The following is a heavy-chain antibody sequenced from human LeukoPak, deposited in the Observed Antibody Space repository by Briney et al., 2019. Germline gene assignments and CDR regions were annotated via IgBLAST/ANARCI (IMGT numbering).Heavy chain of an antibody. CDR1: GGSFSGYY. Sequence: SETLSLTCAVYGGSFSGYYWSWIRQPPGKGLEWIGEINHSGSTNYNPSLKSRVTISVDTSKNQFSLKLSSVTAADTAVYYCARGRSGSYYNPPRYILPLFWNYFDYWGQGTLVTVSS. CDR3: ARGRSGSYYNPPRYILPLFWNYFDY. J-gene: IGHJ4*02. V-gene: IGHV4-34*01. CDR2: INHSGST. D-gene: IGHD3-10*01.